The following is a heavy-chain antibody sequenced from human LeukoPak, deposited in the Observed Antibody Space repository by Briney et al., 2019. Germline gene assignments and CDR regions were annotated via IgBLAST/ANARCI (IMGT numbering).Heavy chain of an antibody. J-gene: IGHJ4*02. CDR2: IYYGRTT. CDR1: AGSISSSSHH. D-gene: IGHD5-12*01. Sequence: SETLSLTCTVSAGSISSSSHHWGWIRQSPGKGLEWIGSIYYGRTTYYNPSLNSRVTISVVTSKSQFSLQLNSVTAADTAVYYCVRHDGRGGATMGALDSWGQGSLVTVSS. CDR3: VRHDGRGGATMGALDS. V-gene: IGHV4-39*01.